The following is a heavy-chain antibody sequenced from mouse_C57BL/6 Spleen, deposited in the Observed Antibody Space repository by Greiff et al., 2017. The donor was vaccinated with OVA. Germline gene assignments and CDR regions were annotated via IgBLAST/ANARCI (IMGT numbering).Heavy chain of an antibody. CDR1: GFTFTDYY. CDR2: IRNKANGYTT. D-gene: IGHD2-10*02. Sequence: EVMLVESGGGLVQPGGSLSLSCAASGFTFTDYYMSWVRQPPGKALEWLGFIRNKANGYTTEYSASVKGRFTISRDNSQSILYLQMNALRAEDRATYYCARLEGYGDYAMDYWGQGTSVTVSS. J-gene: IGHJ4*01. V-gene: IGHV7-3*01. CDR3: ARLEGYGDYAMDY.